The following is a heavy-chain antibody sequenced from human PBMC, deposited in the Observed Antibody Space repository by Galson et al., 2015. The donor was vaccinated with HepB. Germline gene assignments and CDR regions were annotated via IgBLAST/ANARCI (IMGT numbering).Heavy chain of an antibody. V-gene: IGHV3-7*03. D-gene: IGHD2-15*01. CDR2: IRQDGSET. CDR3: ARPLGYCSGGRCYPSDY. CDR1: GFTFSSYW. Sequence: SLRLSCAASGFTFSSYWMSWVRQAPGKGLEWVANIRQDGSETYYVDSVRGRFTISRDNAKNSLYLQMNSLRADDTAVYYCARPLGYCSGGRCYPSDYWGQGILVTVSS. J-gene: IGHJ4*02.